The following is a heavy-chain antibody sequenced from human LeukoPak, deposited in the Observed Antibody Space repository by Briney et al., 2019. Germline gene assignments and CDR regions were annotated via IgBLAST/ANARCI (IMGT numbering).Heavy chain of an antibody. CDR3: ARQNYYDSSGYSPLSAFDI. D-gene: IGHD3-22*01. Sequence: RGESLKISCKGSGYCFTSYWIGWVRQLAGELLERMGIIYPGGSDTGYSPSFQGQVTISVDKSISTAYLQWSSLKASDTAIYYCARQNYYDSSGYSPLSAFDIWGQGTMVTVSS. V-gene: IGHV5-51*01. CDR1: GYCFTSYW. J-gene: IGHJ3*02. CDR2: IYPGGSDT.